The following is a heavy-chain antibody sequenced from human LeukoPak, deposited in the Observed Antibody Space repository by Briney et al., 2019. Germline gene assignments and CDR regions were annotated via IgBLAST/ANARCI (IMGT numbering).Heavy chain of an antibody. J-gene: IGHJ5*02. CDR1: GGTFSSYA. CDR3: ARGPLFGWELRPFDP. V-gene: IGHV1-69*01. D-gene: IGHD1-26*01. CDR2: IIPIFGTA. Sequence: SVKVSCKASGGTFSSYAISWVRQAPGQGLEWMGGIIPIFGTANYAQKFQGRVTITADESTSTAYMELSSLRSDDTAVYYCARGPLFGWELRPFDPWGQGTLVTVSS.